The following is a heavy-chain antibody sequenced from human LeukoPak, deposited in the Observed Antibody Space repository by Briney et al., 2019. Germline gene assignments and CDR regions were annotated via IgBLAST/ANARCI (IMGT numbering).Heavy chain of an antibody. D-gene: IGHD2-2*01. V-gene: IGHV4-61*01. CDR3: TRESVDCSRTTCSFDY. CDR2: IYYTGNT. CDR1: GGSVNSGSYY. J-gene: IGHJ4*02. Sequence: ASETLSLTCTVSGGSVNSGSYYWSWIRQPPGKGLEWIWHIYYTGNTNYNPSLRSRVTISVDTSKNQFSLQLRSVTAADTAVYYCTRESVDCSRTTCSFDYWGQGTRVTVSS.